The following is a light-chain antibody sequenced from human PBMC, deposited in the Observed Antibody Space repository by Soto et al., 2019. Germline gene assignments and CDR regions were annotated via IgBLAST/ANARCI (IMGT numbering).Light chain of an antibody. CDR2: AAS. J-gene: IGKJ2*01. Sequence: DIQMTQYPSSLSASVGDRVTITCRASKSISSYLNWYQQKPGKAPKLLIYAASSLQSGVPSRFSGSGSGTDFTLTISSLQPEDFATYYCQQSYSTPPTFGQGTKLEIK. CDR1: KSISSY. CDR3: QQSYSTPPT. V-gene: IGKV1-39*01.